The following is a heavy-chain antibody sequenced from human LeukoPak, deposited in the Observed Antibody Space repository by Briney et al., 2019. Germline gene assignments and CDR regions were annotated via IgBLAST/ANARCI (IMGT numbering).Heavy chain of an antibody. CDR2: IYYSGST. D-gene: IGHD3-22*01. V-gene: IGHV4-59*01. J-gene: IGHJ6*03. Sequence: SETLSLTCTVSGGSISSYYWSWIRQPPGKGLEWIGYIYYSGSTNYNPSLKSRVTISVDTSKNQFSLKLSSVTAADTAVYYCARDPAYDSSGYSYYYMDVWGKGTTVTVSS. CDR1: GGSISSYY. CDR3: ARDPAYDSSGYSYYYMDV.